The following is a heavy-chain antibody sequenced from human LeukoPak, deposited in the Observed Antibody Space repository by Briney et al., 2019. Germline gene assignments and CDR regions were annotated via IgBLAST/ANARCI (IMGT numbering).Heavy chain of an antibody. J-gene: IGHJ4*02. CDR2: INPNSGGT. CDR1: GYTFTGYY. D-gene: IGHD2-15*01. V-gene: IGHV1-2*02. Sequence: VASVKVSCKASGYTFTGYYMHWVRQAPGQGLEWMGWINPNSGGTNYAQKFQGRVTMTRDTSISTAYMELSRLRSDDTAEYYCARVSLLSGYYFDYWGQGTLVTVSS. CDR3: ARVSLLSGYYFDY.